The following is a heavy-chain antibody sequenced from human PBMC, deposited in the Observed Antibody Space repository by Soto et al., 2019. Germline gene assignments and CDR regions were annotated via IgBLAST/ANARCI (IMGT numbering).Heavy chain of an antibody. D-gene: IGHD1-20*01. CDR2: INPSGGST. CDR1: GYTFTSYY. V-gene: IGHV1-46*01. J-gene: IGHJ6*02. Sequence: ASVKVSCKASGYTFTSYYMHWVRQAPGQGFEWMGIINPSGGSTSYAQKFQGRVTITRDTSASTAYMELSSLRSEDTAVYYCARVVTGTIGYYYYGMGVWGQGTTVTVSS. CDR3: ARVVTGTIGYYYYGMGV.